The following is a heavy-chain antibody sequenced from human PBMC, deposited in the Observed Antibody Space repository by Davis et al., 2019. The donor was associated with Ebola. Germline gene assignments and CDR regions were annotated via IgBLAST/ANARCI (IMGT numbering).Heavy chain of an antibody. J-gene: IGHJ3*02. V-gene: IGHV4-59*11. CDR1: GGSITSHY. D-gene: IGHD4-17*01. CDR3: ARIRRYYGDYLNDAFDI. CDR2: IYYSGNT. Sequence: PSETLSLTCTVSGGSITSHYWSWIRQPPGKGLEYIGYIYYSGNTNYNPSLKSRVTISVDTSKKQFSLKLSSVTAADTAVYYCARIRRYYGDYLNDAFDIWGQGTMVTVSS.